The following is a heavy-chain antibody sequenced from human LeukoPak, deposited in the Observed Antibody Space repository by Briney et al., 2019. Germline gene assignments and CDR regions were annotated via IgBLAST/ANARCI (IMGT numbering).Heavy chain of an antibody. CDR2: IRYDAINK. CDR1: GFTFNTYG. Sequence: GGSLRLSCAASGFTFNTYGMHWVRQAPGKGLEWVAFIRYDAINKYYADSVKGRFTISRDNSKNTVYLQMNSLRTEDTAVYYCAKTVGASTFYYYMDVWGKGTTVTVTS. D-gene: IGHD1-26*01. CDR3: AKTVGASTFYYYMDV. J-gene: IGHJ6*03. V-gene: IGHV3-30*02.